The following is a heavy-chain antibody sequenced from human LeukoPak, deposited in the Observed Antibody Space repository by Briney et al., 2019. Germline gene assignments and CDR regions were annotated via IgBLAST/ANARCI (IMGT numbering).Heavy chain of an antibody. CDR3: GRTYVDFWSSYYPVDD. V-gene: IGHV3-30*02. CDR2: IRYDGRTD. Sequence: GGSLRLSCVASGFTFSSYGMHWVRQAPGQGLEWVAFIRYDGRTDYYADSVKGRFTISRDNSKFMVYLQMNSLRAEDTAMYYCGRTYVDFWSSYYPVDDWGQGTLVAVSS. CDR1: GFTFSSYG. D-gene: IGHD3-3*01. J-gene: IGHJ4*02.